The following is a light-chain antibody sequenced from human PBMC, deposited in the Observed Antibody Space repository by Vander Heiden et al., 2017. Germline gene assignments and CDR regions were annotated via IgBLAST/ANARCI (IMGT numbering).Light chain of an antibody. J-gene: IGLJ2*01. V-gene: IGLV3-1*01. CDR2: QDS. Sequence: SSELTQPPSVAVSPGPTASITCSGETLGDKYACWYQQKAGQSQLLVIYQDSKRPAGIPERFSGSNSGNTATLTISGTQAMDEADYYCQAGDSSTAGVFGGGTKRTVL. CDR1: TLGDKY. CDR3: QAGDSSTAGV.